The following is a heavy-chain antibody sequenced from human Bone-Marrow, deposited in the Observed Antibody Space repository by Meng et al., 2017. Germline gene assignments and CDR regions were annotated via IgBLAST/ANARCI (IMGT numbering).Heavy chain of an antibody. J-gene: IGHJ1*01. Sequence: SETLSLTCTVSDGSISSYYWSWIRQPPGKGLEWIGYIYYSGSTNYNPSLKSRVTISVDTSKNQFSLKLSSVTAADTAVYYCARVNYYYDSSGYYPVEYFQHWGQGTLVTVSS. V-gene: IGHV4-59*01. CDR2: IYYSGST. CDR3: ARVNYYYDSSGYYPVEYFQH. CDR1: DGSISSYY. D-gene: IGHD3-22*01.